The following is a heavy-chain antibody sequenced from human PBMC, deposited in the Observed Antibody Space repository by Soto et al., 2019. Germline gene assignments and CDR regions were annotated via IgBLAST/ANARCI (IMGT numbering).Heavy chain of an antibody. V-gene: IGHV3-33*01. CDR1: GFTFSSYG. CDR3: ARDLRYYYDSSGYSGFDY. J-gene: IGHJ4*02. CDR2: IWYDGSNK. D-gene: IGHD3-22*01. Sequence: GGSLRLSCAASGFTFSSYGMHWVRQAPGKGLEWVAVIWYDGSNKYYADSVKGRFTISRDNSKNTLYLQMNSLRAEDTAVYYCARDLRYYYDSSGYSGFDYWGQGTLVTVSS.